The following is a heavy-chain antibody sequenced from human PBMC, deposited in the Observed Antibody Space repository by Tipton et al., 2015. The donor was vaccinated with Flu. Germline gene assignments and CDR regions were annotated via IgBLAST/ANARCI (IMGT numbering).Heavy chain of an antibody. CDR3: ARANIICSGGSCYSDNWFDP. CDR1: GYTFTSHN. CDR2: MNPNSGNT. D-gene: IGHD2-15*01. V-gene: IGHV1-8*01. Sequence: QSGAEVKKPGASVKVSCKASGYTFTSHNINWVRQATGQELEWMGWMNPNSGNTGYAQKFQGRVTMTRDTSIRTAYLELSSLRSEDTAVYYCARANIICSGGSCYSDNWFDPWGQGILVTVSS. J-gene: IGHJ5*02.